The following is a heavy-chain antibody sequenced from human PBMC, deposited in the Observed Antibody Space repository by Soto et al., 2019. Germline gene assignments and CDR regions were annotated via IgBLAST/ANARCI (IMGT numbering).Heavy chain of an antibody. Sequence: GGSLRLSCAASGFTLSNYAMSWVRQAPGKGLEWVSASSGSGGSTYYANSVKGRFTISRDNSKNTLYLQLNSLRAEDTAVYYCPKDGYYDIDMDVWGQGTTVTVSS. J-gene: IGHJ6*02. CDR3: PKDGYYDIDMDV. V-gene: IGHV3-23*01. CDR2: SSGSGGST. CDR1: GFTLSNYA.